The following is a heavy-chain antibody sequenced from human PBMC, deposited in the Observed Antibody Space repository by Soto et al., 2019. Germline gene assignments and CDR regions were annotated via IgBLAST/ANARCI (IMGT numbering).Heavy chain of an antibody. CDR2: ISAYNGNT. V-gene: IGHV1-18*01. Sequence: ASVKVSCKASGYTFTSYGISWVRQAPGQGLEWMGWISAYNGNTNYAQKLQGRVTMTTDTSTSTAYMELRSLRSDDTAVYYCARLTSSSSGPFYYYYYMDVWGKGTTVTSP. J-gene: IGHJ6*03. D-gene: IGHD6-6*01. CDR1: GYTFTSYG. CDR3: ARLTSSSSGPFYYYYYMDV.